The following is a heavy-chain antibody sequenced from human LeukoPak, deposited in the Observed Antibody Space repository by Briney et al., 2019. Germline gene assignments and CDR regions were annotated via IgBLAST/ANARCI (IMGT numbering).Heavy chain of an antibody. D-gene: IGHD5-24*01. CDR1: GFSFSSTW. J-gene: IGHJ6*02. CDR2: IKSDGIST. V-gene: IGHV3-74*01. Sequence: GGSLRLSCAASGFSFSSTWMHWVRQAPGKGLVWVSRIKSDGISTIYADSVKGRFTISRDNAKNTLYLQMNSPRAEDTAVYYCARDKGYTMDVWGQGTTVTVSS. CDR3: ARDKGYTMDV.